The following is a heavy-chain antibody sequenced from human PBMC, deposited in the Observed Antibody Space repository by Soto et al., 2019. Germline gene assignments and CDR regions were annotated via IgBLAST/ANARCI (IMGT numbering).Heavy chain of an antibody. Sequence: QVQLQESGPGLVKPSQTLSLTCTVSGGSISSGGYYWSWIRQHPGKGLEWIGYIYYSGGTYYNPSLKRRFTISVGTSKNQFSLKLSSVTAADTAVYYCARDLRSGDYESYGMDVWGQGTTVTVSS. CDR2: IYYSGGT. CDR3: ARDLRSGDYESYGMDV. CDR1: GGSISSGGYY. D-gene: IGHD4-17*01. V-gene: IGHV4-31*03. J-gene: IGHJ6*02.